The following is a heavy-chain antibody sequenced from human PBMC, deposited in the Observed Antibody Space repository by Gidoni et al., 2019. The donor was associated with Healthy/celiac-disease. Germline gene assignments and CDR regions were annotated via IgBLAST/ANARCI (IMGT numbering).Heavy chain of an antibody. Sequence: EVQLVESGGGLVQPGRSLRLSCAASGCTFHDYALHWVRQAPGKGLEWVSGISWNSGSIGYADSVKGRFTISRDNAKNSLYLQMNSLRAEDTALYYCAKSPPLHHYGDYYYGMDVWGQGTTVTVSS. V-gene: IGHV3-9*01. CDR2: ISWNSGSI. J-gene: IGHJ6*02. CDR1: GCTFHDYA. CDR3: AKSPPLHHYGDYYYGMDV. D-gene: IGHD4-17*01.